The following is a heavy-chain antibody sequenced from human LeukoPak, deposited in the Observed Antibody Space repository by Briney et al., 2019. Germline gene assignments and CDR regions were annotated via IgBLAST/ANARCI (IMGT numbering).Heavy chain of an antibody. CDR3: AKDRDPMPSRGMDV. CDR1: GFTFSSDW. V-gene: IGHV3-74*01. Sequence: GGSLRLSCAASGFTFSSDWMHWVRQGPGRGGVWVSRIESDGSDPSYADSVKGRFIISRDNAKSTLYLQMNSLRAEDTAVYYCAKDRDPMPSRGMDVWGQGTTVAVSS. D-gene: IGHD2-2*01. J-gene: IGHJ6*02. CDR2: IESDGSDP.